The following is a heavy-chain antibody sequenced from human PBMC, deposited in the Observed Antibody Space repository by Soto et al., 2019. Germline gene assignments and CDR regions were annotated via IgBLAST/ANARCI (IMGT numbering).Heavy chain of an antibody. V-gene: IGHV3-74*01. Sequence: EVQLVESGGGLVQPGGTLRLSCAASGFTFFAYWIHWVRQVPGKGLVWVSSINSDGSHTSDAVSVRGRFTISRDNFKNTVYLQRNSRTAEDTAVYYCAKEGDSGDYAGENWFDSWGQGSLVTVSS. CDR2: INSDGSHT. D-gene: IGHD4-17*01. J-gene: IGHJ5*01. CDR1: GFTFFAYW. CDR3: AKEGDSGDYAGENWFDS.